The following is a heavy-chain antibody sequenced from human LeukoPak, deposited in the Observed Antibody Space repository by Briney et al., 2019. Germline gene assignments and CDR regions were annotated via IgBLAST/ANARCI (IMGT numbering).Heavy chain of an antibody. CDR2: IYYSGST. D-gene: IGHD3-22*01. CDR3: ARGPITMIAGPTYYFDY. J-gene: IGHJ4*02. CDR1: GGSISSGDYY. V-gene: IGHV4-30-4*08. Sequence: SQTLSLTCTVSGGSISSGDYYWSWIRQPPGKGLEWIGYIYYSGSTYYNPSLKSRVTISVDTSKNQFSLKLSSVTAADTVVYYCARGPITMIAGPTYYFDYWGQGTLVTVSS.